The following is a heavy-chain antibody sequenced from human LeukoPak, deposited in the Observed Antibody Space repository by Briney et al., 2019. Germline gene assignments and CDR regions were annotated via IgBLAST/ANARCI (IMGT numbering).Heavy chain of an antibody. CDR3: ARADSIVWFGELSFDP. Sequence: GASVKVSCKASGCTFTGYYMHWVRQAPGQGLEWMGWINPNSGGTNYAQKFQGRVTMTRDTSISTAYMELSRLRSDDTAVYYCARADSIVWFGELSFDPWGQGTPVTVSS. V-gene: IGHV1-2*02. CDR1: GCTFTGYY. J-gene: IGHJ5*02. D-gene: IGHD3-10*01. CDR2: INPNSGGT.